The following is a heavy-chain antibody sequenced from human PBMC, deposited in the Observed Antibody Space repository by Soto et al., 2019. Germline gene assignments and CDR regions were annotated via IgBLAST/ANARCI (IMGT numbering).Heavy chain of an antibody. Sequence: PGGSLRLSCAISGFSVSSNYLSWVRQAPGKGLEWVSAISGSGGSTYYADSVKGRFTISRDNSKNMLYLQMNSLRAEDTAVYYWARSYSSNSNWFDPWGQGTLVTVSS. V-gene: IGHV3-23*01. CDR1: GFSVSSNY. CDR2: ISGSGGST. J-gene: IGHJ5*02. D-gene: IGHD2-2*01. CDR3: ARSYSSNSNWFDP.